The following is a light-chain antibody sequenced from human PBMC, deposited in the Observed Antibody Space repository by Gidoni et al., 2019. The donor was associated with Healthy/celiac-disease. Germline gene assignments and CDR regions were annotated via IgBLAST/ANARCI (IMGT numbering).Light chain of an antibody. CDR3: QQYGSSPLT. J-gene: IGKJ5*01. V-gene: IGKV3-20*01. Sequence: ELVLTQSPGTLSLSPGERATLSCRASQSVSSSYLAWYQQKPGQAPRLLIYGASSRATGIPDRFSGSGSGKDFTLTISRLEPEDFAVYYCQQYGSSPLTFXXXTRLEIK. CDR1: QSVSSSY. CDR2: GAS.